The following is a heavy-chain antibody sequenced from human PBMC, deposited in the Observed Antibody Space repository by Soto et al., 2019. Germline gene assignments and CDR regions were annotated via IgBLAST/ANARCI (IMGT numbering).Heavy chain of an antibody. V-gene: IGHV1-69*01. CDR1: GGTFSSYA. Sequence: QVQLVQSGAEVKKPGSSVKVSCKASGGTFSSYAISWVRQAPGQGLEWMGGIIPIFGTANYAQKFQGRVTITADESTSTAYMELSSLRSEDTAVYYCAKDPGTGTTLYYYYGMDVWGQGTTVTVSS. D-gene: IGHD1-7*01. J-gene: IGHJ6*02. CDR2: IIPIFGTA. CDR3: AKDPGTGTTLYYYYGMDV.